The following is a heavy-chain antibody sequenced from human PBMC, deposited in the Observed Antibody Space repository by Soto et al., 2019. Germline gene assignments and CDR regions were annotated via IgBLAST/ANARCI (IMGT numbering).Heavy chain of an antibody. J-gene: IGHJ4*02. D-gene: IGHD5-18*01. V-gene: IGHV3-23*01. CDR2: ITGSGGST. Sequence: LRLSCAASGFTFSSYSMSWVRQAPGKGLEWVSAITGSGGSTYYADSVKGRFTISRDSSKNTLYLQMNSLRAEDTAVYYCAKEGDLIGYNYGSCFDYWGQGTLVTVSS. CDR1: GFTFSSYS. CDR3: AKEGDLIGYNYGSCFDY.